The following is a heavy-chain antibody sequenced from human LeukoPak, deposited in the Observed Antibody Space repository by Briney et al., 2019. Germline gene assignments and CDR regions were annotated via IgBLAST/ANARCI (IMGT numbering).Heavy chain of an antibody. D-gene: IGHD3-3*01. CDR3: ARGSRSSVTIFGVVTGLYYYHMDV. CDR1: GYTFTSYD. J-gene: IGHJ6*03. Sequence: ASVKVSCKASGYTFTSYDINWVRQATGQGLEWMGWMNPNSGNTGYAQKFQGRVTMTRNTSISTAYMELSSLRSEDTAVYYCARGSRSSVTIFGVVTGLYYYHMDVWGKGTTVTVSS. CDR2: MNPNSGNT. V-gene: IGHV1-8*01.